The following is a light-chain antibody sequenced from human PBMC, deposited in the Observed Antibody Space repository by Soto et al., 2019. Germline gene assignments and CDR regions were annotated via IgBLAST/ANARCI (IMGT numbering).Light chain of an antibody. J-gene: IGLJ2*01. CDR1: SSDVGGYNY. CDR3: RSYTSSSTLV. CDR2: DVS. Sequence: QSVLTQPASVSGSPGQSITISCTGTSSDVGGYNYVSWYQQHPGKAPKLMIYDVSNRPSGVSNRFSGSKSGNTASLTISGLQAEDEADYYWRSYTSSSTLVFGGGTKVTGL. V-gene: IGLV2-14*01.